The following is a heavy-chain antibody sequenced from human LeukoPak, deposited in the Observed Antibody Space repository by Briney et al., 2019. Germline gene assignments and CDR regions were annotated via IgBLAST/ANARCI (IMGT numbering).Heavy chain of an antibody. CDR1: GYTFTGYY. D-gene: IGHD3-3*01. J-gene: IGHJ4*02. CDR2: INPNSGGT. V-gene: IGHV1-2*02. Sequence: ASVKVSCKASGYTFTGYYLHSVRQAPGQGLEWMGWINPNSGGTNYAQKFQGRVTMTRDTSISTAYMELSGLRSDDTAMYYCARDPPLGYDFWSGYYSMFVYWGQGTLVTVSS. CDR3: ARDPPLGYDFWSGYYSMFVY.